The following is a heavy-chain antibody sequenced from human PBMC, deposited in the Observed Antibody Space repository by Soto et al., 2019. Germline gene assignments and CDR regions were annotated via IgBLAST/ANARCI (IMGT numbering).Heavy chain of an antibody. CDR2: ITISGNYI. CDR1: GFAFQTYT. V-gene: IGHV3-21*01. J-gene: IGHJ5*02. CDR3: AKVGVLRTNFRWFDL. D-gene: IGHD2-8*01. Sequence: EGQLVESGGGLVKPGGSLRLSCAASGFAFQTYTMEWLRQPPGKGLEWVSSITISGNYIYYADSVKGRFTISRDNGRNSVYLQMNSLRAEDTAVYYCAKVGVLRTNFRWFDLWGKGTLVTVSS.